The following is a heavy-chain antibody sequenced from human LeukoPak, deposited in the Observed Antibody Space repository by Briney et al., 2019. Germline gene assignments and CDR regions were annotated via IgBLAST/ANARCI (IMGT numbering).Heavy chain of an antibody. CDR3: ARASYYYDSSGPLFDY. CDR1: GFTFSSYE. J-gene: IGHJ4*02. D-gene: IGHD3-22*01. V-gene: IGHV3-48*03. Sequence: GGSLRLSCAASGFTFSSYEMNWVRQAPGKGLEWVSYISSSGSTIYYADSVKGRFAISRDNAKNSLYLQMNSLRAEDTAVYYCARASYYYDSSGPLFDYWGQGTLVTVSS. CDR2: ISSSGSTI.